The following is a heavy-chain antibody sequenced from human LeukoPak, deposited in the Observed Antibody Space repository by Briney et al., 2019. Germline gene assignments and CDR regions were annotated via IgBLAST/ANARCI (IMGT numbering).Heavy chain of an antibody. J-gene: IGHJ4*02. CDR2: INPSGGST. V-gene: IGHV1-46*01. Sequence: ASVKVSCKASGYTFTSYYMHWVRQAPGEGLEWMGIINPSGGSTNYAQKFQGRVTITADESTSTAYMELSSLRSEDTAVYYCARDKGSGYYSSLDYWGQGTLVTVSS. CDR3: ARDKGSGYYSSLDY. D-gene: IGHD3-22*01. CDR1: GYTFTSYY.